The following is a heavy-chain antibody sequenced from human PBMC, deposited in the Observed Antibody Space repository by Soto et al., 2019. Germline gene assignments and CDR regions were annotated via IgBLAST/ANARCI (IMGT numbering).Heavy chain of an antibody. Sequence: QVQLQESGPGLVKPSETLSLTCTVSGDSVSSYYWSWIRQPPGKGLEWIGYIYRSGSTNDNPSLKSRVTISLDTSKNQLSLRLSSVTAADTALYYCVRHVHSSSWGVVVWGQGTTVTVSS. V-gene: IGHV4-59*08. CDR1: GDSVSSYY. J-gene: IGHJ6*02. CDR3: VRHVHSSSWGVVV. CDR2: IYRSGST. D-gene: IGHD6-13*01.